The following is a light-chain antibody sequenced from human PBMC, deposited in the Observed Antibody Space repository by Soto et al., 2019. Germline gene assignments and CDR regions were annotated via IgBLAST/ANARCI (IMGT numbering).Light chain of an antibody. J-gene: IGLJ3*02. Sequence: QSVLTQPPSASGTPGQRVTISCSGSSSSIGSHYVYWYQQLPGTTPKLLIYSNNQRPSGVPDRFSGSKSGTSASLAISGLRSEDEADYYCAAWDDSLTGWMFGGGTQLTGL. V-gene: IGLV1-47*02. CDR3: AAWDDSLTGWM. CDR1: SSSIGSHY. CDR2: SNN.